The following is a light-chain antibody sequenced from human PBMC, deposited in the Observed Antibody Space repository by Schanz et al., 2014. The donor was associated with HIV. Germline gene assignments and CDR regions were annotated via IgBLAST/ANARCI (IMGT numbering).Light chain of an antibody. J-gene: IGLJ2*01. CDR3: QSYDKSLSVVI. V-gene: IGLV1-40*01. Sequence: QSVLTQPPSVSGAPGQRVTISCTGSSSNIGAGYDVHWYKQLPETAPKLLIFGDNNRPSGVPDRYSGSKSDTSASLAITGLQAEDEADYFCQSYDKSLSVVIFGGGTKLTVL. CDR2: GDN. CDR1: SSNIGAGYD.